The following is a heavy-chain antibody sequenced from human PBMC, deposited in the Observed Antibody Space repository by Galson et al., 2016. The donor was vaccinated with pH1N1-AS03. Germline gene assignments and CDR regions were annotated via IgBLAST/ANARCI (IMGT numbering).Heavy chain of an antibody. D-gene: IGHD1-26*01. CDR3: ARTSGAYFGSAFDI. J-gene: IGHJ3*02. Sequence: SLRLSCAASGFIFSNFGMNWVRQAPGKGPGWVSSIDSSGSHIYYAHSLKGRFTISRDNAKNSLYLQMNSLTAEDTAIYYCARTSGAYFGSAFDIWGQGTMVTVSS. CDR1: GFIFSNFG. CDR2: IDSSGSHI. V-gene: IGHV3-21*01.